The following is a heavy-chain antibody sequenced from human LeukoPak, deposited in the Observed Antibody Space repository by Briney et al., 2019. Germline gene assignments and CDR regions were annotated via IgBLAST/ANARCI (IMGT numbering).Heavy chain of an antibody. J-gene: IGHJ6*03. CDR2: IYTSGST. D-gene: IGHD2-2*01. CDR3: ARDDYAGYYYYYMDV. Sequence: SQTLSLTCTVSGGSISSGSYYWSWIRQPAGKGLEWIGRIYTSGSTNYNPSLKSRVTISVDTPKNQFSLKLSSVTAADTAVYYCARDDYAGYYYYYMDVWGKGTTVTVSS. V-gene: IGHV4-61*02. CDR1: GGSISSGSYY.